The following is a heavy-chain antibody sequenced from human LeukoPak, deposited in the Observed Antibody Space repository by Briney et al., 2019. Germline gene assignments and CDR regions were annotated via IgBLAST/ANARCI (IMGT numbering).Heavy chain of an antibody. CDR3: AGDRIVVVPAAMGRYAFDI. CDR1: GYTFTSYY. CDR2: INPSGGST. J-gene: IGHJ3*02. V-gene: IGHV1-46*01. D-gene: IGHD2-2*01. Sequence: ASVTVSCKASGYTFTSYYMHWVRQAPGQGLEWMGIINPSGGSTSYAQKFQGRVTMTRDTSTSTVYMELSSLRSEDTAVYYCAGDRIVVVPAAMGRYAFDIWGQGTMVTVSS.